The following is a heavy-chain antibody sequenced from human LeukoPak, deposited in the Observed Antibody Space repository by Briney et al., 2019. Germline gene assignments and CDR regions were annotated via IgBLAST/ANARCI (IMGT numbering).Heavy chain of an antibody. D-gene: IGHD1-26*01. J-gene: IGHJ4*02. CDR2: VYSSGST. CDR1: GGSFSGYY. CDR3: AREPVGAPRYFDY. V-gene: IGHV4-4*07. Sequence: SETLSLTCAVYGGSFSGYYWSWIRQPAGKGLEWIGRVYSSGSTDYNGSLKSRVTISVDTSKNQISLKPTSVTAADTAVYYCAREPVGAPRYFDYWGQGTLVTVSS.